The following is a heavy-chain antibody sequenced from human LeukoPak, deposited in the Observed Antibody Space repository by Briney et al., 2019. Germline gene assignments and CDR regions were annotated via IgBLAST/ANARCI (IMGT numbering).Heavy chain of an antibody. CDR2: INPNSGGT. CDR3: ARAGGYYYDSSGEKGANAGDI. V-gene: IGHV1-2*02. Sequence: ASVKVSCKASGYTFTGYYMHWVRQAPGQGLEWMGWINPNSGGTNYAQKFQGRVTMTRDTSISTAYMELSRLRSDDTAVYYCARAGGYYYDSSGEKGANAGDIWGQGTMVTVSS. J-gene: IGHJ3*02. D-gene: IGHD3-22*01. CDR1: GYTFTGYY.